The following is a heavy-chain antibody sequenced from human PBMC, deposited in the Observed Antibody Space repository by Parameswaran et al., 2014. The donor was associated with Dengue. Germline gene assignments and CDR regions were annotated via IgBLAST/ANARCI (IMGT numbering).Heavy chain of an antibody. CDR2: INAGNGNT. J-gene: IGHJ4*02. V-gene: IGHV1-3*01. CDR3: ARVGIAVAGIDAAFDY. D-gene: IGHD6-19*01. Sequence: WVRQAPGQRLEWMGWINAGNGNTKYSQKFQGRVTITRDTSASTAYMELSSLRSEDTAVYYCARVGIAVAGIDAAFDYWGQGTLVTVSS.